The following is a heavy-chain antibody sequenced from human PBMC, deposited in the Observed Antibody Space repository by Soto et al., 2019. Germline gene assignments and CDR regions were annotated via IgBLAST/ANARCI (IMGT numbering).Heavy chain of an antibody. V-gene: IGHV4-34*01. CDR2: INHSGST. D-gene: IGHD3-3*01. CDR3: ARSWSGYYSVSWWGLGHNWFDP. CDR1: GGSFSGYY. Sequence: QVQLQQWGAGLLKPSETLSLTCAVYGGSFSGYYWSWIRQPPGKGLEWIGEINHSGSTNYNPSLKSRVTISVDTSKNQFSLKLSSVTAADTAVYYCARSWSGYYSVSWWGLGHNWFDPWGQGTLVTVSS. J-gene: IGHJ5*02.